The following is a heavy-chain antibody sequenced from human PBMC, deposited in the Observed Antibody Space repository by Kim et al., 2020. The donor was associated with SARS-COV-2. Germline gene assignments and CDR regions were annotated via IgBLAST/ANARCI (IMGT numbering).Heavy chain of an antibody. D-gene: IGHD3-10*01. Sequence: SETLSLTCAVYGESFSGHYWSWIRQPPGKGLEWIGEINHTGDTNNYNPSLKSRVTISVDPSKNQFSLKLTSVTAADTAVYYCARVVSVVREDYWGQGTLVTVSS. V-gene: IGHV4-34*01. CDR2: INHTGDTN. CDR3: ARVVSVVREDY. J-gene: IGHJ4*02. CDR1: GESFSGHY.